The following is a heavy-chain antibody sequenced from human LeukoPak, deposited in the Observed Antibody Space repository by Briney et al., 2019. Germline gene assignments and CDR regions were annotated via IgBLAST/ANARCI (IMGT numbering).Heavy chain of an antibody. CDR3: ARDNNWGSTHY. CDR2: IAYDGNNK. Sequence: PSETLSLTCTVSGGSISSGGYYWSWVRQAPGTGLEWVAVIAYDGNNKYYADSVKGRFTVSRDNTKNTLYLQMNSLRAEDTAVYYCARDNNWGSTHYWGQGTLVTVSS. J-gene: IGHJ4*02. V-gene: IGHV3-30-3*01. CDR1: GGSISSGG. D-gene: IGHD7-27*01.